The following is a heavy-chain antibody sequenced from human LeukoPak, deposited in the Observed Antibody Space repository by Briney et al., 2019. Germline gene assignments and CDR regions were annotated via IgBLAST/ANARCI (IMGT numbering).Heavy chain of an antibody. J-gene: IGHJ4*02. Sequence: PSETLSLTCAVDGGSFSGYYWSWIRQPPGKGLEWIGEINHSGSTNYNPSLKSRVTISVDTSRNQFSLKLSSVTAADTAVYYCARAGGIVGATTIDYWGQGTLVTVSS. CDR1: GGSFSGYY. V-gene: IGHV4-34*01. D-gene: IGHD1-26*01. CDR3: ARAGGIVGATTIDY. CDR2: INHSGST.